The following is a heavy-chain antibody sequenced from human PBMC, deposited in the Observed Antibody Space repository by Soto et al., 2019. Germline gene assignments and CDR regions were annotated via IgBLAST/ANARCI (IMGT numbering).Heavy chain of an antibody. J-gene: IGHJ6*02. Sequence: QVQLVESGGGVVQPGRSLRLSCAASGFTFSNNGMHWVRQAPGKGLEWVAVIWYDGINKYYADSVKGRFIISRDNSKNTVYLHMNSMRAEDTAVYYCARDRVQMVDGLDGWGQGTTVTVSS. CDR3: ARDRVQMVDGLDG. D-gene: IGHD2-15*01. CDR2: IWYDGINK. V-gene: IGHV3-33*01. CDR1: GFTFSNNG.